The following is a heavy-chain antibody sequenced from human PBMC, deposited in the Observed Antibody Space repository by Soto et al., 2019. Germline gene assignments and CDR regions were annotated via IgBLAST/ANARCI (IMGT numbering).Heavy chain of an antibody. V-gene: IGHV1-18*04. CDR2: ISAYNGNT. CDR3: VRGGDFWSGYGDSFDP. D-gene: IGHD3-3*01. Sequence: APVKVSCKASGYTFTSYGISWVRQAPGQGLEWMGWISAYNGNTNYAQKLQGRVTMTTDTSTSTAYMELRSLRSDDTAVYYCVRGGDFWSGYGDSFDPWGQATLVTVSS. J-gene: IGHJ5*02. CDR1: GYTFTSYG.